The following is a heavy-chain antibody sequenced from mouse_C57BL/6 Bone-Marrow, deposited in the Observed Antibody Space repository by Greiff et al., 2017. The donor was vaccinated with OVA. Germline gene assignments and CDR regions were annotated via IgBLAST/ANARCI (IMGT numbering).Heavy chain of an antibody. V-gene: IGHV14-4*01. D-gene: IGHD1-1*01. Sequence: EVQRVESGAELVRPGASVKLSCTASGFNIKDDYMHWVKQRPEQGLEWIGWIDPENGDTEYASKFQGKATITADTSSNTAYLQLSSLTSEDTAVYYCTSSYGSSPYYYAMDYWGQGTSVTVSS. CDR1: GFNIKDDY. J-gene: IGHJ4*01. CDR3: TSSYGSSPYYYAMDY. CDR2: IDPENGDT.